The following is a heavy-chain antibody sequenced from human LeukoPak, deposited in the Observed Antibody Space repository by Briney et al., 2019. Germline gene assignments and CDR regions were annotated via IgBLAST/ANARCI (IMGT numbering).Heavy chain of an antibody. V-gene: IGHV3-23*01. Sequence: GGSLRLSCAASGFTFSSYAISWVRQAPGKGLEWVSAISGSGGSTYYADSVKGRFTISRDNSKNTLYLQMNSLRAEDTAVYYCAKPRDILTGYYNPVFDYWGQGTLVTVSS. J-gene: IGHJ4*02. CDR2: ISGSGGST. CDR1: GFTFSSYA. D-gene: IGHD3-9*01. CDR3: AKPRDILTGYYNPVFDY.